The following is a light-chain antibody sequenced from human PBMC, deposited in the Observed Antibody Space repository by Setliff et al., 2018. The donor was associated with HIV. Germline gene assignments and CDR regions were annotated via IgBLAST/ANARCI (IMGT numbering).Light chain of an antibody. CDR1: SSDVGGHNY. J-gene: IGLJ1*01. CDR2: EVT. Sequence: LTQPASVSGSPGQSITISCTGTSSDVGGHNYVCWYQQHPGKAPKLMIYEVTNRPSGVSYRFSGSKSGNTASLTISGLQAEDEADYYCSSFGSSNTHVFGTGTKVTVL. CDR3: SSFGSSNTHV. V-gene: IGLV2-14*01.